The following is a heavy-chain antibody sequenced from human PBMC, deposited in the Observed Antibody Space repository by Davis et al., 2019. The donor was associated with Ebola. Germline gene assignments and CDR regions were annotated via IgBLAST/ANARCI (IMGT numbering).Heavy chain of an antibody. D-gene: IGHD3-3*01. CDR3: ARLGYDFWSGYSYYFDY. V-gene: IGHV4-34*01. Sequence: MPSETLSLTCAVYGGSFSGYYWSWIRQPPGKGLEWIGEINHSGSTNYNPSLKSRVTISVDTSKNQFSLKLSSVTAADTAVYYCARLGYDFWSGYSYYFDYWGQGTLVTVSS. J-gene: IGHJ4*02. CDR2: INHSGST. CDR1: GGSFSGYY.